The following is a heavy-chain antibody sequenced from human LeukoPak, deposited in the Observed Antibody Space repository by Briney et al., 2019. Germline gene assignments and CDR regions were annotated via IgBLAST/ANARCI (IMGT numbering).Heavy chain of an antibody. J-gene: IGHJ6*03. V-gene: IGHV4-39*07. CDR2: IYYSGST. CDR1: GGSISSSSYY. CDR3: ARAGYYDYVWGSYPSPYYYYYYMDV. D-gene: IGHD3-16*02. Sequence: PSETLSLTCTISGGSISSSSYYWGWIRQPPGKGLEWIGSIYYSGSTYYNPSLKSRVTISVDTSKNQFSLKLSSVTAADTAVYYCARAGYYDYVWGSYPSPYYYYYYMDVWGKGTTVTISS.